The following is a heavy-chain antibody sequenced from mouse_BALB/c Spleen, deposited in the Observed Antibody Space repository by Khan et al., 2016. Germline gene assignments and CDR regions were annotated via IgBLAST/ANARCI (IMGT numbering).Heavy chain of an antibody. V-gene: IGHV9-3*02. Sequence: QIQLVQSGPELKKPGETVKISCKASGYSFTNYGMNWVKQAPGKGLKWMGWIDTNTGEPTYAEDFKGRFAFSLEPSAITAYLQINNLKNDDTATYFCARWGYDYAGFAYWGQGTLVTVSA. CDR1: GYSFTNYG. CDR3: ARWGYDYAGFAY. D-gene: IGHD2-4*01. CDR2: IDTNTGEP. J-gene: IGHJ3*01.